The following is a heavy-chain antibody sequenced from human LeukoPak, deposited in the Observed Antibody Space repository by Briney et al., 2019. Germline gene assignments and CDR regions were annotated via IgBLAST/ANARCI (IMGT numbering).Heavy chain of an antibody. D-gene: IGHD6-13*01. CDR2: ISYDGSNK. V-gene: IGHV3-30*04. CDR1: GFTFSSYA. J-gene: IGHJ4*02. CDR3: AKDSAGIRPSGGYYFDY. Sequence: GGSLRLSCAASGFTFSSYAMHWVRQAPGKGLEWVAVISYDGSNKYYADSVKGRFTISRDNSKNTLYLQMNSLRAEDTAVYYCAKDSAGIRPSGGYYFDYWGQGTLVTVSS.